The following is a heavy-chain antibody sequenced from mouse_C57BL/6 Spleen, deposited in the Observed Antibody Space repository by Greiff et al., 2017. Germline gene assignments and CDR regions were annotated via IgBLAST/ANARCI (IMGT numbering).Heavy chain of an antibody. CDR3: AMGYYGSSYVPFDY. Sequence: QVQLKQPGAELVKPGASVKVSCKASGYTFTSYWMHWVKQRPGQGLEWIGRIHPSDSDTNYNQKFKGKATLTVDKSSSTAYMQLSSLTSEDSAVYYCAMGYYGSSYVPFDYWGQGTTLTVSS. CDR2: IHPSDSDT. CDR1: GYTFTSYW. J-gene: IGHJ2*01. D-gene: IGHD1-1*01. V-gene: IGHV1-74*01.